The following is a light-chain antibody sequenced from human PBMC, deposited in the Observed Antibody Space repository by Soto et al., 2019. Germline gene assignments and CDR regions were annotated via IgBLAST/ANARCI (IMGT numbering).Light chain of an antibody. CDR3: GSYRSSSTLYV. Sequence: QSVLTQPASVSESPGQSITISCTGTSGDIGGYNYVSWYQQHPGKVPKLMIYDVSNRPSGVSNRFSGSKSGNTASLTISGLQAEDEADYYCGSYRSSSTLYVFGTGTKVTVL. CDR1: SGDIGGYNY. J-gene: IGLJ1*01. V-gene: IGLV2-14*03. CDR2: DVS.